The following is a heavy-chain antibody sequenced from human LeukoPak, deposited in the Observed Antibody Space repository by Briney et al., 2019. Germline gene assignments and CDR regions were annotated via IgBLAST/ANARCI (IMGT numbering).Heavy chain of an antibody. CDR1: GYTFSGYY. Sequence: EASVKVSCKASGYTFSGYYLHWVRQAPGQGLEWMGWINPNSGGTNSAQKFQGRVTMTRDTSIITAYMELSRLRAEDTALYYCAREVATYDYYYYMDVWGKGTTVTVSS. CDR3: AREVATYDYYYYMDV. CDR2: INPNSGGT. J-gene: IGHJ6*03. D-gene: IGHD5-12*01. V-gene: IGHV1-2*02.